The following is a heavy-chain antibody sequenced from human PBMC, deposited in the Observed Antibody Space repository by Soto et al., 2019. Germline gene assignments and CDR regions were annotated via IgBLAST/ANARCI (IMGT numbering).Heavy chain of an antibody. J-gene: IGHJ3*02. Sequence: QVHLVQSGAEVKKPGSSVKVSCKAPGGTFSNHAINWVRQAPGQGLEWMGRIIPIFTTTNYAQKFQGRVTRTADESTITAYLELSSLKHDDTAVYYCASEVAADGIFREDVFDIWGQGTLVTVSS. CDR2: IIPIFTTT. D-gene: IGHD6-25*01. V-gene: IGHV1-69*12. CDR3: ASEVAADGIFREDVFDI. CDR1: GGTFSNHA.